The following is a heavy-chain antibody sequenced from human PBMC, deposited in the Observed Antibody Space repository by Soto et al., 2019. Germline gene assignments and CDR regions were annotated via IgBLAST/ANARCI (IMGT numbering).Heavy chain of an antibody. CDR1: GYSFTIYW. CDR3: ARHSEEVGATPPPPLY. J-gene: IGHJ4*02. V-gene: IGHV5-51*01. CDR2: IYPCDSDT. Sequence: GDSLKISCNGSGYSFTIYWIGLVLQMPGKGLEWMGIIYPCDSDTTYSPSFQGQVTISADKSISTAYLQWSSLKASDTAMCYCARHSEEVGATPPPPLYWGQGTLLTVSS. D-gene: IGHD1-26*01.